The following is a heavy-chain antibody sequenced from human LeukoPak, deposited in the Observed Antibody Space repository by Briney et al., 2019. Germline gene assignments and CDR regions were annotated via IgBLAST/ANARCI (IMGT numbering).Heavy chain of an antibody. CDR1: GYTFTGYY. D-gene: IGHD2-15*01. Sequence: ASVKVSCKASGYTFTGYYMHWVRQAPGQGLEWMGWINPNSGGTNYAQKFQGRVTMTRDTSISTAYMELSRLRSDDTAVNYCARASYRWELPDFDYWGQGTLVTVSS. CDR3: ARASYRWELPDFDY. J-gene: IGHJ4*02. CDR2: INPNSGGT. V-gene: IGHV1-2*02.